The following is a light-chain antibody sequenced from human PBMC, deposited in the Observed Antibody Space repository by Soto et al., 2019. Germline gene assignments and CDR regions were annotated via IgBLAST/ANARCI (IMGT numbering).Light chain of an antibody. J-gene: IGKJ1*01. V-gene: IGKV1-39*01. CDR3: QQSYSIPQT. CDR1: QSITRS. CDR2: AAS. Sequence: GDIVTITCRASQSITRSLNWYQQKPGKAPKLLIYAASSLHSGVPPRFSGIGSGTDFILNISSLQPEDFATYYCQQSYSIPQTFGQGTKVDIK.